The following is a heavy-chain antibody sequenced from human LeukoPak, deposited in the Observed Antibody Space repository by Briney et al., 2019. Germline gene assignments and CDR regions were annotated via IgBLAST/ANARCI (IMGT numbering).Heavy chain of an antibody. CDR2: IYVGGSP. J-gene: IGHJ4*02. CDR3: VRDEDYWGSPH. CDR1: GGSISSGSYY. V-gene: IGHV4-61*02. D-gene: IGHD7-27*01. Sequence: ASETLSLTCTVSGGSISSGSYYWTWIRQPAGKGLEWIGRIYVGGSPNYNPSLEGRLTISIDMSKNQFSLRLNSVTAADTATYLCVRDEDYWGSPHWGQGILVSVSS.